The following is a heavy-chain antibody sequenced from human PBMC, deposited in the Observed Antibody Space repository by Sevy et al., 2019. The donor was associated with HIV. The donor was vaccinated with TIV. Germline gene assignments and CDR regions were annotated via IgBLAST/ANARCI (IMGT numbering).Heavy chain of an antibody. Sequence: GGSLRLSCAASGYIFSSYTMTWVRQAPGKGLEWVSGITGSGGNTYYADSVKGRFTISRDNSKSTLYLQMNNLRAEDTAVYYCAKGLRYQFYGEGNFYYYYGMDVWGQGTTVTVSS. CDR3: AKGLRYQFYGEGNFYYYYGMDV. V-gene: IGHV3-23*01. J-gene: IGHJ6*02. CDR2: ITGSGGNT. CDR1: GYIFSSYT. D-gene: IGHD2-21*01.